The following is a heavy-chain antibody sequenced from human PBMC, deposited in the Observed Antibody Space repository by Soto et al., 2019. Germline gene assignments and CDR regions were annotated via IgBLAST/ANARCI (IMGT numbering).Heavy chain of an antibody. CDR1: GFTFNTYS. CDR2: ISSSYSYM. Sequence: EVQLVESGGGLVKPGGSLRLSCAASGFTFNTYSMNWVRQAPGKGLEWVSSISSSYSYMYYAGSVKGRFTISRDNAKNSLYRKMNIVRVEDTAVYYGARVYLTAGGTYYYGVDVWGRGTTVTVSS. V-gene: IGHV3-21*02. J-gene: IGHJ6*02. CDR3: ARVYLTAGGTYYYGVDV. D-gene: IGHD2-15*01.